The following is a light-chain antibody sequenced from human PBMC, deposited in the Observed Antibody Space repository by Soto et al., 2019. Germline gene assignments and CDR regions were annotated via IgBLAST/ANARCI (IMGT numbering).Light chain of an antibody. CDR3: QQYYSTPLT. CDR2: WAS. Sequence: DIVMTQSPDSLVVPLGERATIHCKATQSLLFSSKNLNYLSWYQQKPGQPPRLLIYWASTRAFRVPDRFSGSGSGTDFTLTISSLQAEDVAVYYCQQYYSTPLTFGGGTRLEIK. CDR1: QSLLFSSKNLNY. J-gene: IGKJ4*01. V-gene: IGKV4-1*01.